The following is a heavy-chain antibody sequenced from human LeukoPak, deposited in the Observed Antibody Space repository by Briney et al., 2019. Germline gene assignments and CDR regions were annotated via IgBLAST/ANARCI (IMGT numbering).Heavy chain of an antibody. J-gene: IGHJ4*02. CDR3: ARDTPEDVAGYSHFDY. Sequence: SETLSLTCTVSGGSISSGGYYWSWIRQHPGKGLEWIGYIYYSGSTYYNPSLKSRVTISVDTSKNQFSLKLSSVTAADTAVYYCARDTPEDVAGYSHFDYWGQGTLVNVSS. CDR1: GGSISSGGYY. V-gene: IGHV4-31*03. D-gene: IGHD5-24*01. CDR2: IYYSGST.